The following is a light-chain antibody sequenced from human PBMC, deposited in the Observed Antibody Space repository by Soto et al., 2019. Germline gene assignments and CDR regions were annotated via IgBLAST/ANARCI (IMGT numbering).Light chain of an antibody. CDR1: QTVSNNY. Sequence: EVVMTQSPATLSVSPGDRATISCRASQTVSNNYLAWCQKKPGQAPRVIMYGASRRATGIPDRFSGGGSGTDFNLTISRLETEDFAVYLCQQYAGPTTTFGQGTRLEIK. V-gene: IGKV3-20*01. CDR2: GAS. J-gene: IGKJ5*01. CDR3: QQYAGPTTT.